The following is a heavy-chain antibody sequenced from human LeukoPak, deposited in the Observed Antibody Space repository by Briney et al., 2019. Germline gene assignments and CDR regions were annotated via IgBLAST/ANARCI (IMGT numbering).Heavy chain of an antibody. V-gene: IGHV4-59*08. Sequence: PSETLSLTCAVSGGSISSYYWSWIRQPPGKGLEWIGYIYYSGSTNYNPSLKSRVTISVDTSKNQFSLKLSSVTAADTAVYYCARHGNYYGSGSYYKWGQGTLVTVSS. CDR3: ARHGNYYGSGSYYK. CDR2: IYYSGST. J-gene: IGHJ4*02. D-gene: IGHD3-10*01. CDR1: GGSISSYY.